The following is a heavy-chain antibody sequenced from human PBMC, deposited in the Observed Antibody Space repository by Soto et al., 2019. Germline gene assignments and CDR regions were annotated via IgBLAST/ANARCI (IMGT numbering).Heavy chain of an antibody. V-gene: IGHV1-18*01. CDR2: ISSYNGDT. CDR1: GYTFTRSG. D-gene: IGHD5-12*01. Sequence: QVQLVQSGAEVKKPGASVKVSCKASGYTFTRSGISWVRQAPGQGPEWMGWISSYNGDTNYAQTFQGRVTMTTDTPTRTAYMELRSLRSDDTAVYYCAREGVATYYYYGMDVWGQGTPVTVSS. J-gene: IGHJ6*02. CDR3: AREGVATYYYYGMDV.